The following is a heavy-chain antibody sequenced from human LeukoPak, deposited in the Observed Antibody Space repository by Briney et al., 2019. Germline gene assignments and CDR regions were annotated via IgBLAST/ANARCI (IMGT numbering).Heavy chain of an antibody. CDR3: ARGDYFDDSASPVDY. D-gene: IGHD2/OR15-2a*01. CDR1: GFTYSDFS. V-gene: IGHV3-48*01. CDR2: IRSSDSTI. Sequence: PGGSLRLSCTASGFTYSDFSMNWVREAPGKGLEWVSYIRSSDSTIYYADSVKGRFTISRDNAKNSLYLQMNSLSAEDTAVYYCARGDYFDDSASPVDYWGQGTLVTVSS. J-gene: IGHJ4*02.